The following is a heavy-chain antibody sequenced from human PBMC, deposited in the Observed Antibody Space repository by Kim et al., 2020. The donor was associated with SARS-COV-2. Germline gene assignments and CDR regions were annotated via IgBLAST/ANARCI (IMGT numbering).Heavy chain of an antibody. D-gene: IGHD4-4*01. V-gene: IGHV4-31*02. CDR3: ARGRDHSKSGD. CDR2: SN. J-gene: IGHJ4*02. Sequence: SNYDNPSLKSRVILSVDMSKNQFSLNLSSVTAADTAVYYCARGRDHSKSGDWGQGTLVTVSS.